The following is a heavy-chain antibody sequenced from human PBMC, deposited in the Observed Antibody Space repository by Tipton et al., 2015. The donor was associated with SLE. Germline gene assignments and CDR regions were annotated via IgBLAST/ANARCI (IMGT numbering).Heavy chain of an antibody. J-gene: IGHJ3*02. CDR2: IYYSGST. CDR3: ARAGSAFDI. D-gene: IGHD1-26*01. CDR1: GGSISSYY. V-gene: IGHV4-59*08. Sequence: TLSLTCTVSGGSISSYYWSWIRQPPGKGLEWIGYIYYSGSTNYNPSLKSRVTISADTTKKQFSLKLSSVTAADTAVYYCARAGSAFDIWGQGTMVTVSS.